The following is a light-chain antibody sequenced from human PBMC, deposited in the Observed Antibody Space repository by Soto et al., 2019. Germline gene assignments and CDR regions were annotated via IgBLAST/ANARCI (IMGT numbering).Light chain of an antibody. CDR2: DVG. CDR3: NSYRTVSTYV. Sequence: QSALTQPASVSGSPGQSITIACTGTSSDIGGYNFVSWYQQQPGKAPKLLIYDVGNRPSGVSNRFSGSKSGNTASLTISGLQAEDEAHYYCNSYRTVSTYVFGTGTKLTVL. J-gene: IGLJ1*01. V-gene: IGLV2-14*01. CDR1: SSDIGGYNF.